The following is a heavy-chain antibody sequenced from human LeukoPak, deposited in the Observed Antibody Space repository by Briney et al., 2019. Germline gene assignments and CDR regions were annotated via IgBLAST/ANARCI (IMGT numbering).Heavy chain of an antibody. CDR3: ATVGGWSTFDY. V-gene: IGHV4-59*01. D-gene: IGHD6-19*01. J-gene: IGHJ4*02. CDR1: GGSISSYY. Sequence: PSETLSLTCTVSGGSISSYYWSWIRQPPGKGLEWIGYIYYSGSTNYNPSLKSRVTISVDTSKNQFSLKLSSVTAADTAVYYCATVGGWSTFDYWGQGTLVTVSS. CDR2: IYYSGST.